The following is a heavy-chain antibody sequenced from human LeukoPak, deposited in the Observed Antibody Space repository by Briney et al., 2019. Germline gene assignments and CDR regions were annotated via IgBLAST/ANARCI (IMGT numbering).Heavy chain of an antibody. V-gene: IGHV4-39*01. CDR2: IYYSGST. CDR1: GGSISSSNYY. D-gene: IGHD3-22*01. J-gene: IGHJ4*02. CDR3: ARHDFLGEYYYDSSGYPPFDY. Sequence: PSETLSLTCTVSGGSISSSNYYWGWIRQPPGKGLEWIGSIYYSGSTYYNPSLKSRVTISVDTSKNQFSLKLSSVTAADTAVYYCARHDFLGEYYYDSSGYPPFDYWGQRTLVTVSS.